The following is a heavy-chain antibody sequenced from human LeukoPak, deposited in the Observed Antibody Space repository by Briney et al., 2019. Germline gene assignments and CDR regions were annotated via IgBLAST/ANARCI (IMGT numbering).Heavy chain of an antibody. Sequence: ASVKVSCTASGYTFTSYGISWVRQAPGQGLEWMGWISAYNGDTNYAQKLQGRVTMTTDTSTSTAYMELRSLRSDDTAVYYCARDLNSEKMGATYFDYWGQGTLVTVSS. J-gene: IGHJ4*02. V-gene: IGHV1-18*01. D-gene: IGHD1-26*01. CDR3: ARDLNSEKMGATYFDY. CDR2: ISAYNGDT. CDR1: GYTFTSYG.